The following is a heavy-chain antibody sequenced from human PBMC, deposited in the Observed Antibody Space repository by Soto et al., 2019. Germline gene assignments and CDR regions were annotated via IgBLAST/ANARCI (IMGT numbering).Heavy chain of an antibody. Sequence: EASVKVSCKASGYTFTSYAMHWVRQAPGQRLEWMGWINAGNGNTKYSQKFQGRVTITRDTSASTAYMELSSLRSEDTAVYYCASHQSPDIAVAGCFDYWGQGTLVTVSS. CDR3: ASHQSPDIAVAGCFDY. V-gene: IGHV1-3*01. D-gene: IGHD6-19*01. CDR2: INAGNGNT. CDR1: GYTFTSYA. J-gene: IGHJ4*02.